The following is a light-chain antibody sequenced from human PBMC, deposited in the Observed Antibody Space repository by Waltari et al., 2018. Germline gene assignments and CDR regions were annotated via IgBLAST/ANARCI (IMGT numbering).Light chain of an antibody. Sequence: QSALTQPASVSGSPGQSRTISCTGTSSHVGAYNYVPWYQQHPGKVPKLMIYDVSQRPSGISSRFSASKSGNAASLTISGLQFEDEADYYCSSYRSDNTLIFGGGTKLTVL. CDR1: SSHVGAYNY. CDR3: SSYRSDNTLI. CDR2: DVS. J-gene: IGLJ2*01. V-gene: IGLV2-14*03.